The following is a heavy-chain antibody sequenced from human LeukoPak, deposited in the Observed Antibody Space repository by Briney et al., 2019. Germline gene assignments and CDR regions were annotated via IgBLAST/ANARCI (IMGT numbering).Heavy chain of an antibody. J-gene: IGHJ5*02. CDR1: GFTFSDYY. CDR3: ARESYVGAQFDP. D-gene: IGHD3-16*01. CDR2: ISSSGSTI. V-gene: IGHV3-11*04. Sequence: GGSLRLSCAASGFTFSDYYMSWIRQAPGKGLEWVSYISSSGSTIYYADSVKGRFTISRDNAQNSLYLQMNSLRADDTAVYFCARESYVGAQFDPWGQGTLVIVSS.